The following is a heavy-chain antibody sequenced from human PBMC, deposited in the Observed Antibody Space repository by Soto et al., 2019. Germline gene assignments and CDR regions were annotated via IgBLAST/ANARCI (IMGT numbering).Heavy chain of an antibody. CDR2: IFHGGNT. J-gene: IGHJ3*01. V-gene: IGHV4-38-2*01. Sequence: SETLSLTCAVSGFFISSGNYWGWIRKPPGKGLEWIGSIFHGGNTYYNPSLKSRVTISVDMSKNQFSLKLNSVTAADTAVYYCARARWYDAFDVWGQGTVVTVSS. CDR1: GFFISSGNY. CDR3: ARARWYDAFDV. D-gene: IGHD2-15*01.